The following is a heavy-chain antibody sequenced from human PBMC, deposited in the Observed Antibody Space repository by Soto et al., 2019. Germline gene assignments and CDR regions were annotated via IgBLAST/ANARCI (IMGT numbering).Heavy chain of an antibody. CDR1: GYTFSGYY. J-gene: IGHJ6*02. CDR3: ARSLTEGYCTITGCYTRPLYGMDV. CDR2: INPNSGGT. D-gene: IGHD2-2*02. Sequence: ASVNVSCKASGYTFSGYYIHWLRQAPGQGLEWMGWINPNSGGTSYAQKFQGRVTVTRDTPTSTAYMELSRLTSDDTAVYYCARSLTEGYCTITGCYTRPLYGMDVWGQGTTVTVSS. V-gene: IGHV1-2*02.